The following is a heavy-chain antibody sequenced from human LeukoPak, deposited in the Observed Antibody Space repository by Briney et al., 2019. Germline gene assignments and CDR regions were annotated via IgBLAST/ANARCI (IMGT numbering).Heavy chain of an antibody. D-gene: IGHD3-9*01. Sequence: PGGSLRLSCAASGFTFSNYGMHWVRQAPGRGLEWVAFIRYDGSIKYYADSVKGRFTISRDNSKNTLYLQMNSLRAEDTAVYYCAKGRYYHTLTAYYKGGALDMWGQGTMVTVSS. CDR3: AKGRYYHTLTAYYKGGALDM. CDR1: GFTFSNYG. V-gene: IGHV3-30*02. CDR2: IRYDGSIK. J-gene: IGHJ3*02.